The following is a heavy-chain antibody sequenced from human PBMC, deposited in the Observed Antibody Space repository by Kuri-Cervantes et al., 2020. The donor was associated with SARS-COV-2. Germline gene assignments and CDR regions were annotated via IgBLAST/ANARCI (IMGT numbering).Heavy chain of an antibody. CDR3: ASGVYEEWELPGEDY. D-gene: IGHD1-26*01. V-gene: IGHV3-48*02. CDR1: GFTFSSYS. Sequence: GGSLRLSCAASGFTFSSYSMNWVRQAPGKGLEWVSYISSSSSTIYYADSVKGLFTISRDNAKNSLYLQMNSLRDEDTAVYYCASGVYEEWELPGEDYWGQGTLVTVSS. J-gene: IGHJ4*02. CDR2: ISSSSSTI.